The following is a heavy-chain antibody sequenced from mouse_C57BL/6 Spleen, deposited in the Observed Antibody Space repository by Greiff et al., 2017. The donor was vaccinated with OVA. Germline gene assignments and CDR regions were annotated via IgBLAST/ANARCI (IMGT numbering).Heavy chain of an antibody. V-gene: IGHV3-1*01. CDR1: GYSITSGYD. CDR3: ARGDDYDGDDAMDY. D-gene: IGHD2-4*01. CDR2: ISYSGST. J-gene: IGHJ4*01. Sequence: EVKVEESGPGMVKPSQSLSLTCTVTGYSITSGYDWHWIRHFPGNKLEWMGYISYSGSTNYNPSLKSRISITHDTSKNHFFLKLNSVTTEDTATDYCARGDDYDGDDAMDYWGQGTSVTVSS.